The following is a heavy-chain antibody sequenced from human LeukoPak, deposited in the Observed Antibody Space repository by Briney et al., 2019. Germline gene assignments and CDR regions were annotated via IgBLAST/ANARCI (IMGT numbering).Heavy chain of an antibody. D-gene: IGHD6-13*01. CDR2: IRYDGSNK. J-gene: IGHJ4*02. Sequence: PGGSLRLSCAASGFTFSSYGMHWVRQAPGKGLEGVAFIRYDGSNKYYADSVKGRFTISRDNSKNTLYLQMNSLRAEDTAVYYCAETRRAAAGLQFDYWGQGTLVTVSS. CDR1: GFTFSSYG. CDR3: AETRRAAAGLQFDY. V-gene: IGHV3-30*02.